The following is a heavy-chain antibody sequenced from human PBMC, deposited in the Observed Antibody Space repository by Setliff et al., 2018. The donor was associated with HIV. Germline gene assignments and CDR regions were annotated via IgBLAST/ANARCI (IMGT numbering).Heavy chain of an antibody. J-gene: IGHJ5*02. CDR2: ITGHNGET. Sequence: ASVKVSCKASGFPYISYGISWVRQAPGQGLEWMGKITGHNGETDFAQRFQGRVTMTTDTSTSTAYMELRSLRSDDTAVYYCARGTTPLGWFDPWGQGTLVTVSS. D-gene: IGHD2-2*01. V-gene: IGHV1-18*01. CDR3: ARGTTPLGWFDP. CDR1: GFPYISYG.